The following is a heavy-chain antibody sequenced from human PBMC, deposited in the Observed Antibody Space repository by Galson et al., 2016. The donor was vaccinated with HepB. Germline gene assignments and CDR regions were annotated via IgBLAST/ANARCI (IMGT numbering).Heavy chain of an antibody. J-gene: IGHJ4*02. V-gene: IGHV3-30*03. Sequence: SLRLSCAASGFTFSNYAMHWVRQAPGKGLEWVAVISKNGGETYYADSVNGRFTVSRDNSDNTLYLQMNSLRAEDTAVYYCCTASTSYYFYFDYWGQGTLVTVSS. D-gene: IGHD2-2*01. CDR2: ISKNGGET. CDR1: GFTFSNYA. CDR3: CTASTSYYFYFDY.